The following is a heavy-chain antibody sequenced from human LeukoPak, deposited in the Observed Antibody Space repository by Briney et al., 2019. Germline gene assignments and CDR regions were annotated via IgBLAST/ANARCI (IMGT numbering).Heavy chain of an antibody. CDR2: IIPILGIA. V-gene: IGHV1-69*04. CDR3: ARETAVATKILDY. D-gene: IGHD6-19*01. J-gene: IGHJ4*02. CDR1: GGTFSSYA. Sequence: ASVKVSCKASGGTFSSYAISWVRQAPGQGLEWMGRIIPILGIANYAQKFQGRVTITADKSTSTAYMELSSLRSEDTAVYYCARETAVATKILDYWGQGTLVTVSS.